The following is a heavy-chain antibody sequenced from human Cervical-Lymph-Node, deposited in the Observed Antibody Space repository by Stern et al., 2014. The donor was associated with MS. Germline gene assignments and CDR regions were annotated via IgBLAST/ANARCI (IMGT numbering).Heavy chain of an antibody. J-gene: IGHJ6*02. CDR2: LYWDDDK. CDR1: GFSLSTSGVG. V-gene: IGHV2-5*02. Sequence: QVTLKESGPTLVKPTQTLTLTCTFSGFSLSTSGVGVGWIRQPPGKALEWLAPLYWDDDKRYSPSLKSRLTITKDTSKNQVVLTMTNMDPVDTATYYCAHSRGSSSWGYDYYYGMDVWGQGTTVTVSS. D-gene: IGHD6-13*01. CDR3: AHSRGSSSWGYDYYYGMDV.